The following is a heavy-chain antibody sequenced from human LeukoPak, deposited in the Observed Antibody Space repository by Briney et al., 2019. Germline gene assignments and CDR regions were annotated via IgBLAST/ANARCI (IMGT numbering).Heavy chain of an antibody. Sequence: GGSLRLSCAASGFTFSSYAMSWVRQAPGKGLGWVSAISGSGGSTYYADSVKGRFTISRDNSKNTLYLQMNSLRAEDTAVYYCAKDIGSGYDFFDYWGQGTLVTVSS. CDR3: AKDIGSGYDFFDY. CDR2: ISGSGGST. D-gene: IGHD5-12*01. V-gene: IGHV3-23*01. J-gene: IGHJ4*02. CDR1: GFTFSSYA.